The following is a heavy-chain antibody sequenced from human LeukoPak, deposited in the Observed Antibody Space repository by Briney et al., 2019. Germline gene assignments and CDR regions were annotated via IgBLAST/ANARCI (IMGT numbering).Heavy chain of an antibody. D-gene: IGHD6-6*01. Sequence: ASVKVSFKASGYTFTGYYMHWVRQGPGQGLEWMGWIAPNSGGTNYAQKFPGRVNMTRDTSINTAYMELNRLTSGDTAVYYRAREYSSSSGRLYDYWGLGTLVTVSS. V-gene: IGHV1-2*02. J-gene: IGHJ4*02. CDR2: IAPNSGGT. CDR1: GYTFTGYY. CDR3: AREYSSSSGRLYDY.